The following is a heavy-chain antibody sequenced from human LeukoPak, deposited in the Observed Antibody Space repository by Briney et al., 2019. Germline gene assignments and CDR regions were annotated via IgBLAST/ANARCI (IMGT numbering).Heavy chain of an antibody. J-gene: IGHJ3*02. CDR2: IILIFGTT. Sequence: ASVKVSCKASGGIFSSYAISWVRQAPGHGLEWMGGIILIFGTTNYAHKFEGRVTITTDKATNTANMELRSLRSDDTAVYYCARSVTVVRGVLRETSHASDIWGQGTMVIVSS. CDR1: GGIFSSYA. CDR3: ARSVTVVRGVLRETSHASDI. V-gene: IGHV1-69*05. D-gene: IGHD3-10*01.